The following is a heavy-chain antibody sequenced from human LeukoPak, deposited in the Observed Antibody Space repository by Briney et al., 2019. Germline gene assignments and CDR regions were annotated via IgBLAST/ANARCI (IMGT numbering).Heavy chain of an antibody. Sequence: AGGSLRLSCAASGFTFSGFWMSWVRQAPTKGLEWVANIKYDGSDKRYVDSVKGRFTVSRDNANNSLYLQMNSLRAEDTAVYYCVGGGGSFDSWGQEPWSPSPQ. CDR2: IKYDGSDK. D-gene: IGHD3-16*01. J-gene: IGHJ4*01. CDR3: VGGGGSFDS. V-gene: IGHV3-7*04. CDR1: GFTFSGFW.